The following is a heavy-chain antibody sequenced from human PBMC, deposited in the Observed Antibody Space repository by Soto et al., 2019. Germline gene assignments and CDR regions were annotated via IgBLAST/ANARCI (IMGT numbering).Heavy chain of an antibody. CDR1: GRSFRGYY. Sequence: PSDTLSLTCAVYGRSFRGYYWSWIRQPPGKGLEWIGEINHSGSTNYNPSLKSRVTISVDTSKNQFSLKLSSVTAADTAAYYCARWYSSSRYRSHYFDYWGQGTLVTVSS. J-gene: IGHJ4*02. V-gene: IGHV4-34*01. CDR3: ARWYSSSRYRSHYFDY. CDR2: INHSGST. D-gene: IGHD6-13*01.